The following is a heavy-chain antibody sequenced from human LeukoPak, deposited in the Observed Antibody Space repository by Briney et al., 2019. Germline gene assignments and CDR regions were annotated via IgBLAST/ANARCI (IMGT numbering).Heavy chain of an antibody. Sequence: GESLKISCKDSGYSFTSYWIGWVRQMPGKGLEWMGIIYPDDSDTKYSPSFHGHVTISADKPINTAYLQWSSLKASDTAMYYCARRRLCGSDCFAFDIWGQGTMVTVSS. CDR1: GYSFTSYW. CDR2: IYPDDSDT. V-gene: IGHV5-51*01. D-gene: IGHD2-21*02. CDR3: ARRRLCGSDCFAFDI. J-gene: IGHJ3*02.